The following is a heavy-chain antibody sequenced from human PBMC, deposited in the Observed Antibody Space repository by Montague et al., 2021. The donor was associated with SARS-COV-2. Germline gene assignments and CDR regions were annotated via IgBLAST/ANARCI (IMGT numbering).Heavy chain of an antibody. D-gene: IGHD3-16*02. CDR3: ARGQPPRITFGGIISHGLDV. J-gene: IGHJ6*02. V-gene: IGHV4-34*01. CDR2: INHSGST. CDR1: GGSFSGYY. Sequence: ETLSLTCAVYGGSFSGYYWTWIRQPPGKGLEWIGEINHSGSTNYNPSLKSRVTISVDTSKNQFSLKLRSVTAADTAVYYCARGQPPRITFGGIISHGLDVWGQGTTVTVSS.